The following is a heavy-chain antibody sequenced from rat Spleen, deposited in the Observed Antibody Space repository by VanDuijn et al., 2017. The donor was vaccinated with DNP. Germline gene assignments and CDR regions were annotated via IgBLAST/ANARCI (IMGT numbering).Heavy chain of an antibody. CDR3: ATGSWDFDY. CDR1: GFTFSNYY. V-gene: IGHV5-22*01. CDR2: ISTSGSRT. Sequence: EVQLVESGGGLVQPGRSLKLSCAASGFTFSNYYMAWVRQAPKKGLEWVAAISTSGSRTYYGDSVKGRFTISRDNAKSTLYLQMNSLRSEDTATYYWATGSWDFDYWGQGVMVTVSS. J-gene: IGHJ2*01. D-gene: IGHD1-4*01.